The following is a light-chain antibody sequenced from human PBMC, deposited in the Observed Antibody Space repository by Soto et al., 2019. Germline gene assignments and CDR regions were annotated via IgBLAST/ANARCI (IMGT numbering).Light chain of an antibody. CDR3: QRYNYF. CDR2: GAS. J-gene: IGKJ3*01. CDR1: QNITDW. Sequence: DLQMTQSPSTLSASVGDRVTITCRASQNITDWLAWYQQKPGKAPKLLIYGASILERGVPSRFSGSGSGTEFTLTINNLQPDDFATYYCQRYNYFFGPGTTVDIK. V-gene: IGKV1-5*03.